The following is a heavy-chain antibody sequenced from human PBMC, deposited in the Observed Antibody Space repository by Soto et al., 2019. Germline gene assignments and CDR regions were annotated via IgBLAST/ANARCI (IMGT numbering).Heavy chain of an antibody. J-gene: IGHJ6*02. CDR2: IYYSGST. Sequence: LETLPLTWTVSGGSSSSSSYYWGWIRQPPGKGLEWIGSIYYSGSTYYNPSLKSRVTISVDTSKNQFSLKLSSVTAADTAVYYCARHPAARLYYGMDVWGQGTTLTVSS. D-gene: IGHD6-6*01. V-gene: IGHV4-39*01. CDR3: ARHPAARLYYGMDV. CDR1: GGSSSSSSYY.